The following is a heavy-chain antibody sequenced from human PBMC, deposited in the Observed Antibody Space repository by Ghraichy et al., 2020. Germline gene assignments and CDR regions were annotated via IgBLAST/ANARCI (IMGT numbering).Heavy chain of an antibody. CDR2: IKPSGGSA. Sequence: ASVKVSCKASGSRFSSDVMHWVRQSPVQLLEWMGMIKPSGGSASYAQKFQGRATMTRDTSTSTVYMELSSLRSEDTAVYYCARSIPAAGFNFDYWGQGTLVTVSS. D-gene: IGHD6-13*01. V-gene: IGHV1-46*01. J-gene: IGHJ4*02. CDR3: ARSIPAAGFNFDY. CDR1: GSRFSSDV.